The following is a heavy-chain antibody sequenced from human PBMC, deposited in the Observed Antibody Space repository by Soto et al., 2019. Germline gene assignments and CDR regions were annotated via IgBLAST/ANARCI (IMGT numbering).Heavy chain of an antibody. CDR1: GGSVSRGSYY. CDR2: IHYNGRT. V-gene: IGHV4-61*03. D-gene: IGHD3-22*01. J-gene: IGHJ4*02. Sequence: SETLSLTCTVSGGSVSRGSYYWSWIRQPPGKGLEWIGFIHYNGRTDSSPSLKSRVTISLDMSKNHVSLILKSVNIADSAIYYCARGHFDSRGYSNALDYWGQGIQVTVSS. CDR3: ARGHFDSRGYSNALDY.